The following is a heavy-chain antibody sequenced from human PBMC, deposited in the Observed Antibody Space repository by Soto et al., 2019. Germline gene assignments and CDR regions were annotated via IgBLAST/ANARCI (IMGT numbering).Heavy chain of an antibody. J-gene: IGHJ4*02. CDR1: GFTLSNFA. V-gene: IGHV3-23*01. CDR3: XXXXXXXXDNGNFDY. D-gene: IGHD1-20*01. CDR2: VSGNGVTT. Sequence: EVQLLESGGGLVQPGGSLRLSCAASGFTLSNFAMSWVRQAPGKGLEWVSVVSGNGVTTKSADSVKGRFIISRDNPNNTLSLXXXXXXXXXXXXXXXXXXXXXXXDNGNFDYWGQGTLVTVSS.